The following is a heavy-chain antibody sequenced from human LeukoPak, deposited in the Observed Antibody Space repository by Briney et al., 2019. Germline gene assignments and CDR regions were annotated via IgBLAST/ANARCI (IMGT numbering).Heavy chain of an antibody. D-gene: IGHD4-17*01. V-gene: IGHV3-30*18. J-gene: IGHJ3*02. CDR2: ISYHGSDE. CDR1: GFSFSAYG. Sequence: EGSLRLSCAASGFSFSAYGMHWVRQAPGKGLEWVAVISYHGSDEYYADSVKGRFTISRDNSKNTLYLQLNSLRAEDTAVYFCAKPKKDTTVFNAFDIWGQGTMVTVSS. CDR3: AKPKKDTTVFNAFDI.